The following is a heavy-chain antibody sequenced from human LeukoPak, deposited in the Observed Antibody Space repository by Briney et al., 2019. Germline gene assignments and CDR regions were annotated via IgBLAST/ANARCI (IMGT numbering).Heavy chain of an antibody. Sequence: PSETLSLTCTVSGASISSYYWSWIRQPPGKGLEWIGYIDNSGSTNYNPSLKSRVTISVDKSKNQFSLKLSSVTAADTAVYYCARDHHDFWSGYFDYWGQGTLVTVSS. CDR2: IDNSGST. D-gene: IGHD3-3*01. CDR3: ARDHHDFWSGYFDY. V-gene: IGHV4-4*08. J-gene: IGHJ4*02. CDR1: GASISSYY.